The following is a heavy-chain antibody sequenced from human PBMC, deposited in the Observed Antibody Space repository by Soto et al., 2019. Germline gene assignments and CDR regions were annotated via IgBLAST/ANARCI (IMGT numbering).Heavy chain of an antibody. CDR1: GGTFSSYA. CDR3: ASWGRLFSGSYYIYYYYYGMDV. Sequence: ASVKVSCKASGGTFSSYAISWVRQAPGQGLEWMGGIIPIFGTANYAQKFQGRVTITADESTSTAYMELSSLRSEDTAVYYCASWGRLFSGSYYIYYYYYGMDVWGQGTTVTVSS. J-gene: IGHJ6*02. D-gene: IGHD3-10*02. CDR2: IIPIFGTA. V-gene: IGHV1-69*13.